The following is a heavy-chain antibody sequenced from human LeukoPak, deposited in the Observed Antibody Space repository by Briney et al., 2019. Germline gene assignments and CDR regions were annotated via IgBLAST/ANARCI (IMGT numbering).Heavy chain of an antibody. Sequence: PGVSLRLSCAASGFTFSSYGMHWVRQAPGKGLEWVAVIWYDGSNKYYADSVKGRFTISRDNSKNTLYLQMNSLRAEDTAVYYCARDQMVQGVIYYFDYWGQGTLVTVSS. CDR2: IWYDGSNK. CDR1: GFTFSSYG. CDR3: ARDQMVQGVIYYFDY. J-gene: IGHJ4*02. D-gene: IGHD3-10*01. V-gene: IGHV3-33*01.